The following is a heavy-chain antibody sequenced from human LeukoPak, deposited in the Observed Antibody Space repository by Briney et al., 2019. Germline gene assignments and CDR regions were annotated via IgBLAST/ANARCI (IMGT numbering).Heavy chain of an antibody. Sequence: SVKVSCKASGGTFSSYAISWVRQAPGQGLEWMGGIIPIFGTANYAQKFQGRVTITADESTSTAYMELSSLRSEDTAVYYCARDSRVRDSSGYYPDYWGQGTLVTVSS. V-gene: IGHV1-69*01. J-gene: IGHJ4*02. CDR2: IIPIFGTA. CDR1: GGTFSSYA. CDR3: ARDSRVRDSSGYYPDY. D-gene: IGHD3-22*01.